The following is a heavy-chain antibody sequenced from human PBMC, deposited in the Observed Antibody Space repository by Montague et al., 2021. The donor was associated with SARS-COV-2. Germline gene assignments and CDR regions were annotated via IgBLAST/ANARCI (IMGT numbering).Heavy chain of an antibody. CDR3: ARFGSGTLEFDL. D-gene: IGHD1-26*01. CDR2: IRTTGHT. V-gene: IGHV4-61*02. CDR1: GASISTGIYY. J-gene: IGHJ4*02. Sequence: TLSLTCTVPGASISTGIYYWSWIRQPAGKGLEWIGRIRTTGHTNYNSSLESRVFMSVDTSTNQFSLSLTSVTAADTAVYFCARFGSGTLEFDLWGQGTPVTVSS.